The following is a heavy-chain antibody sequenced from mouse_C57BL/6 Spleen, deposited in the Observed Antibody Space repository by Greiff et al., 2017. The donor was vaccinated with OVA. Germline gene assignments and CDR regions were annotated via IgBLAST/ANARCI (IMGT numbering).Heavy chain of an antibody. CDR3: ARERGVRDYFDY. V-gene: IGHV5-4*01. CDR1: GFTFSSYA. J-gene: IGHJ2*01. Sequence: EVQLVESGGGLVKPGGSLKLSCAASGFTFSSYAMSWVRQTPEKRLEWVATISDGGSYTYYPDNVKGRFTISRDNAKNNLYLQMSHLKSEDTAMYYCARERGVRDYFDYWGQGTTLTVSS. D-gene: IGHD3-2*02. CDR2: ISDGGSYT.